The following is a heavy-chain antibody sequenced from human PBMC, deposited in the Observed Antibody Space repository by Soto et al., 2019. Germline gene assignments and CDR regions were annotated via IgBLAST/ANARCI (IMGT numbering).Heavy chain of an antibody. V-gene: IGHV4-39*01. D-gene: IGHD2-15*01. Sequence: NPSETLSLTCTVSGGSINSNNYYWSWIRQPPGKGLAWIASLYNDGSTYYSPSLKSRVTISADTSKNQFSLKLKSVTAADTAVYYCAKVVVAATRHTDFDSWGQGTLVTVSS. J-gene: IGHJ4*02. CDR3: AKVVVAATRHTDFDS. CDR2: LYNDGST. CDR1: GGSINSNNYY.